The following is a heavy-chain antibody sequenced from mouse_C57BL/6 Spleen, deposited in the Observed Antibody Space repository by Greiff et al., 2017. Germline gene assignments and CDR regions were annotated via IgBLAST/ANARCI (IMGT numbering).Heavy chain of an antibody. Sequence: EVMLVESGGGLVKPGGSLKLSCAASGFTFSSYAMSWVRQTPEKRLEWVATISDGGSYTYYPDNVKGRFTISRDNAKNNLYLQMSHLKSEDTAMYYCAREGGYGSSYGYWGQGTTLTVSS. CDR2: ISDGGSYT. J-gene: IGHJ2*01. D-gene: IGHD1-1*01. V-gene: IGHV5-4*01. CDR1: GFTFSSYA. CDR3: AREGGYGSSYGY.